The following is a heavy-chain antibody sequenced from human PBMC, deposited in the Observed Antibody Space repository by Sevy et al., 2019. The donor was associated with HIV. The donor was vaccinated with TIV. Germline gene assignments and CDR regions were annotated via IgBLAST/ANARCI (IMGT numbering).Heavy chain of an antibody. CDR3: ASSVVVAATRRPGAIDY. V-gene: IGHV4-39*01. Sequence: SETLSLTCTVSGGSISSISDYWGWIRQPPGKGLEWIGSIYYSGSTYYNPSLKSRVTISVDTSKNQFSLKLSSVTAADTAVYYCASSVVVAATRRPGAIDYWGQGTLVTVS. J-gene: IGHJ4*02. D-gene: IGHD2-15*01. CDR2: IYYSGST. CDR1: GGSISSISDY.